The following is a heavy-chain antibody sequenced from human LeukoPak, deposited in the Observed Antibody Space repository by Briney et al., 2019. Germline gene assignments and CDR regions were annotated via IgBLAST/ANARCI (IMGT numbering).Heavy chain of an antibody. V-gene: IGHV3-30*04. Sequence: PGTSLRLSCAASRFNFRDSAMHWVRQPPGKGLEGVAVSSYDGTNKYYADSVNGRFTISSDNSKNTLFLQMNNLRLEDTAVYYSPADYGDYVSPSDWGQGSLVIVSS. CDR2: SSYDGTNK. CDR3: PADYGDYVSPSD. D-gene: IGHD4-17*01. CDR1: RFNFRDSA. J-gene: IGHJ4*02.